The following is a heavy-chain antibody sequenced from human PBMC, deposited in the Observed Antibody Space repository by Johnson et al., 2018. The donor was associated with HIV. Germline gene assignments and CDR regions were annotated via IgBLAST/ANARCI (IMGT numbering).Heavy chain of an antibody. J-gene: IGHJ3*02. CDR1: GLTFSHYP. CDR3: AREDTVTKGSAFDI. Sequence: QVQLVESGGGVVQPGTSLRLSCAASGLTFSHYPMHWVRQAPGKGLEWVAVISYDGSNKYYANSVKGRFTISRDNSKNTLYLQMGSLRAEDMGAYYCAREDTVTKGSAFDIWGQGTMVTVSS. V-gene: IGHV3-30*14. D-gene: IGHD4-17*01. CDR2: ISYDGSNK.